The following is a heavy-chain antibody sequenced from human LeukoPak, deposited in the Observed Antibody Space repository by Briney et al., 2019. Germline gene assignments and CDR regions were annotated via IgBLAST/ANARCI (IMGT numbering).Heavy chain of an antibody. CDR3: ARDRYYGSGSYRGMDV. D-gene: IGHD3-10*01. J-gene: IGHJ6*04. CDR2: INHSGST. CDR1: GGSFSGYY. Sequence: SKTLSLTCAVYGGSFSGYYWSWIRQPPGKGLEWIGEINHSGSTNYNPSLKSRVTISVDTSKNQFSLKLSSVTAADTAVYYCARDRYYGSGSYRGMDVWGKGTTVTVSS. V-gene: IGHV4-34*01.